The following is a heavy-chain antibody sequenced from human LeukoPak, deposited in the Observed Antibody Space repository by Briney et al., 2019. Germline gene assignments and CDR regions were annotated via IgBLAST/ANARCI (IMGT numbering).Heavy chain of an antibody. V-gene: IGHV4-61*09. CDR3: ARDFVIAATTEYFQY. CDR1: GGSISSGSYY. Sequence: SQTLSLTCTVSGGSISSGSYYWSWIRQPAGKGLEWIGHLYTSGSNKYNPSLKSRVTISADTSKNQFSLKLSSVTAADTAVYYCARDFVIAATTEYFQYWGQGTLVTVSS. CDR2: LYTSGSN. D-gene: IGHD6-13*01. J-gene: IGHJ1*01.